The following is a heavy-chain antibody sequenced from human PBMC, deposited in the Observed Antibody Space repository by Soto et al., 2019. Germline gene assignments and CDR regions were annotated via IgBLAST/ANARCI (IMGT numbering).Heavy chain of an antibody. Sequence: EGSLRLSCAASGFTFSSYAMSWVRQAPGKGLEWVSAISGSGGSTYYADSVKGRFTISRDNSKNTLYLQMNSLRAEDTAVYYCAKKWDRWLARNYFDYWGQGTLVTVSS. CDR2: ISGSGGST. CDR3: AKKWDRWLARNYFDY. J-gene: IGHJ4*02. V-gene: IGHV3-23*01. CDR1: GFTFSSYA. D-gene: IGHD6-19*01.